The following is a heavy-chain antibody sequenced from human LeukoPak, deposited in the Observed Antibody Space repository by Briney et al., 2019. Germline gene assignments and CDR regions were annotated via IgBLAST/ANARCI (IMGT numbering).Heavy chain of an antibody. V-gene: IGHV2-70*18. CDR3: ARMLYGDSVNYFDY. Sequence: TLSLTCTVSGGSISSYYWSWIRQPPGKALEWLALIDWGDDKYYSTSLKTRLTISKGTSKNQVVLTMTNMDPVDTAAYYCARMLYGDSVNYFDYWGQGTLVTVSS. J-gene: IGHJ4*02. CDR2: IDWGDDK. D-gene: IGHD4-17*01. CDR1: GGSISSYYW.